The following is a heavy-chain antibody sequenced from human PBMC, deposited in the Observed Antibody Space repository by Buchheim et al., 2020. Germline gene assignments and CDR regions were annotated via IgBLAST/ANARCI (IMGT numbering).Heavy chain of an antibody. Sequence: QEQLVESGGGVVQPGRSLRLSCAASGFTFSSYDMHWVRQAPGKGLEWVAVISFDGSNQYYVDSVKGRFTISRDNAKNSLYLQMNSLRAEDTAVYYCARDSLEASWGQGTL. D-gene: IGHD1-1*01. CDR3: ARDSLEAS. J-gene: IGHJ5*02. CDR2: ISFDGSNQ. CDR1: GFTFSSYD. V-gene: IGHV3-30*03.